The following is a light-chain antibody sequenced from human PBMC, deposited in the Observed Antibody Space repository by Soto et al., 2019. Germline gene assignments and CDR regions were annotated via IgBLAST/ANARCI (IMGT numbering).Light chain of an antibody. Sequence: DIQMTQSPSSVSASLGDRVTITCRASQHISTWLVWYQQKPGKAHQLLIYAASSLQTGVPSRFSGSGSGTDFTLTISSLQPEDSATYYCQQANSFPFTFGQGTRLEI. J-gene: IGKJ2*01. CDR1: QHISTW. V-gene: IGKV1-12*01. CDR2: AAS. CDR3: QQANSFPFT.